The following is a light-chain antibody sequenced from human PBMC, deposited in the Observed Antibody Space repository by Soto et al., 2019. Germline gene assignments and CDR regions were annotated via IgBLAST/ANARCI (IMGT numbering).Light chain of an antibody. V-gene: IGLV1-40*01. CDR3: QSYDAGLNALV. CDR1: SSNIGAPYA. J-gene: IGLJ3*02. CDR2: GDN. Sequence: QSALTQPPSVSGAPGQKVTISCSGSSSNIGAPYAVHWYRQTPETAPKLLIHGDNILPSGVPDRFSGSKSGSSASLAITRLQAEDEADYYWQSYDAGLNALVFGGGTKVTVL.